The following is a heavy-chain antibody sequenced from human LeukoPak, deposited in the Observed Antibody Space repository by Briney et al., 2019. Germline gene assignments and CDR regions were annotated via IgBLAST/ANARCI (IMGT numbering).Heavy chain of an antibody. D-gene: IGHD1-26*01. CDR2: ISYDGSNK. J-gene: IGHJ4*02. CDR3: AKSGGGYDPYFDY. V-gene: IGHV3-30*18. CDR1: GFTFSSYG. Sequence: GGSLRLSCAASGFTFSSYGMHWVRQAPGKGLEWVAVISYDGSNKYYADSVKGRFTISRDNSKNTLYLQMNSLGAEDTAVYYCAKSGGGYDPYFDYWGQGTLVTVSS.